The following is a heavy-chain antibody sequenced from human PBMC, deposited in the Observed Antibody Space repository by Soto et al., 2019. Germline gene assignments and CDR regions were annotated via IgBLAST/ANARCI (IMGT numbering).Heavy chain of an antibody. V-gene: IGHV4-31*03. J-gene: IGHJ4*02. CDR1: GGSISSGGYY. Sequence: SETLSLTCTVSGGSISSGGYYWSWIRQHPGKGLEWIGYIYYSGSTYYNPSLKSRVTISVDTSKNQFSLKLSSVTAADTAVYYCARVVVPAAMVDYSNYAPKYYFDYWGQGTLVTVSS. CDR3: ARVVVPAAMVDYSNYAPKYYFDY. CDR2: IYYSGST. D-gene: IGHD2-2*01.